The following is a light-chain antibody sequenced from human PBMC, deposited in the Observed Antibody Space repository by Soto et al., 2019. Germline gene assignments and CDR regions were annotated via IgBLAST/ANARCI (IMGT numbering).Light chain of an antibody. Sequence: EIVMTQSPATLSVSPGERATLHCRASQSVSSNLGWYQHKPGQAPRLLIYGASTRATGIPARFSGSGSGTDFTITISGIQSEDFAVYYCQQYNDWPPGYTFGQGTKVEIK. J-gene: IGKJ2*01. CDR2: GAS. V-gene: IGKV3-15*01. CDR1: QSVSSN. CDR3: QQYNDWPPGYT.